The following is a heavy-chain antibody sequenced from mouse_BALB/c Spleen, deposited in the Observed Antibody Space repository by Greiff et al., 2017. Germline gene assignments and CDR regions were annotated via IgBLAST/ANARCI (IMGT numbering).Heavy chain of an antibody. Sequence: EVKLVESGPGLVKPSQSLSLTCTVTGYSITSDYAWNWIRQFPGNKLEWMGYISYSGSTSYNPSLKSRISITRDTSKNQFFLQLNSVTTEDTATYYCAREDYDYAWFAYWGQGTLVTVSA. CDR1: GYSITSDYA. J-gene: IGHJ3*01. CDR2: ISYSGST. V-gene: IGHV3-2*02. CDR3: AREDYDYAWFAY. D-gene: IGHD2-4*01.